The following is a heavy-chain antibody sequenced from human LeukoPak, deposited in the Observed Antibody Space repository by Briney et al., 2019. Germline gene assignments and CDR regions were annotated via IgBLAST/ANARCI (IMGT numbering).Heavy chain of an antibody. CDR1: GYTFTSYD. V-gene: IGHV1-8*01. D-gene: IGHD2-15*01. CDR3: ARGVVVAATGDWFDP. CDR2: MNPNSGNT. Sequence: ASVKVSCKASGYTFTSYDINWVRQATGQGLEWKGWMNPNSGNTGYAQKFQGRVTMTRNTSISTAYMELSSLRSEDTAVYYCARGVVVAATGDWFDPWGQGTLVTVSS. J-gene: IGHJ5*02.